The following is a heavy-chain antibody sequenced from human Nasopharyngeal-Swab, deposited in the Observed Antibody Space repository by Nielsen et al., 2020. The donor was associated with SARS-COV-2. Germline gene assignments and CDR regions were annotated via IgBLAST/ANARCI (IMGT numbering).Heavy chain of an antibody. J-gene: IGHJ4*02. V-gene: IGHV2-70*04. CDR3: SRIAGQATAGSGFDY. Sequence: WIRQPPGKALEWLARIDWDDDKFFSTSLKTRLTIPKDTSRNQVVLTMSNMGPVDTATYFCSRIAGQATAGSGFDYWGPGTLVTVSS. CDR2: IDWDDDK. D-gene: IGHD6-13*01.